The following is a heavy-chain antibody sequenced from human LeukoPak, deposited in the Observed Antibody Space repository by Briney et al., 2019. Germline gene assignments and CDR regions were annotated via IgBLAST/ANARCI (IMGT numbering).Heavy chain of an antibody. Sequence: ASVKVSCKASGGTFSSYAISWVRQAPGQGLEWMGGIIPIFGTANYAQKFQGRVTITTDESTSTAYMELSSLRSEDTAVYYCARDNYAGANWFDPWGQGTLVTVSS. CDR1: GGTFSSYA. CDR3: ARDNYAGANWFDP. CDR2: IIPIFGTA. V-gene: IGHV1-69*05. J-gene: IGHJ5*02. D-gene: IGHD1-7*01.